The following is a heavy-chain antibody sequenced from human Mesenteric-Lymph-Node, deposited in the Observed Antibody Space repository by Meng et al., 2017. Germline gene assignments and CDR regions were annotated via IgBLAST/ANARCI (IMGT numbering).Heavy chain of an antibody. CDR2: IYWNDDK. V-gene: IGHV2-5*01. D-gene: IGHD6-13*01. CDR3: AHMAIGIAAAGFNWFDP. CDR1: GVSLSTSGVG. Sequence: QIPLKESGPTLVKPTQTLTLTCTFSGVSLSTSGVGVGWIRQPPGKALEWLALIYWNDDKRYSPSLKSRLTITKDTSKNQVVLTMTNMDPVDTATYYCAHMAIGIAAAGFNWFDPWGQGTLVTVSS. J-gene: IGHJ5*02.